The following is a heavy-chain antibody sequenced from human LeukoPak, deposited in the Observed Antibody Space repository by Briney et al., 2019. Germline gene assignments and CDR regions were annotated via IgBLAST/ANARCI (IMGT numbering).Heavy chain of an antibody. J-gene: IGHJ4*02. CDR2: ISSSSSYI. V-gene: IGHV3-21*01. CDR3: ARDLALVYYDSSGYSKQERYFDY. CDR1: GFTFSSYS. Sequence: GGSLGLSCAASGFTFSSYSMNWVRQAPGKGLEWVSSISSSSSYIYYADSVKGRFTISRDNAKNSLYLQMNSLRAEDTAVYYCARDLALVYYDSSGYSKQERYFDYWGQGTLVTVSS. D-gene: IGHD3-22*01.